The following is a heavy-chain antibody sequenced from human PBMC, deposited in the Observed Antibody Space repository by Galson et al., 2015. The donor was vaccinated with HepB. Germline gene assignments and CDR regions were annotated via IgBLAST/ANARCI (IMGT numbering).Heavy chain of an antibody. CDR2: ITGSGDDT. J-gene: IGHJ4*02. V-gene: IGHV3-23*01. D-gene: IGHD6-13*01. CDR1: GFTFSNYA. CDR3: AKGSAAGRPYFLDF. Sequence: SLRLSCAASGFTFSNYAMSWVRQAPGKGLEWVTAITGSGDDTYSADSVKGRFTISRDNSKKTLYLQMNSLRAEGTAVYYCAKGSAAGRPYFLDFWGQGTLVTAAS.